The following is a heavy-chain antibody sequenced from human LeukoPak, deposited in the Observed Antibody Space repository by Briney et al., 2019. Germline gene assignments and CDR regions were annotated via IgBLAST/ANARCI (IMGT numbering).Heavy chain of an antibody. J-gene: IGHJ4*02. D-gene: IGHD2-15*01. V-gene: IGHV4-4*07. CDR1: GGSISSYY. CDR3: ARAGYCSGGSCYFDY. Sequence: PSETLSLTCTVSGGSISSYYWSWIRQPAGKGLEWIGRIYTSGSTNYNPSLKSRVTMSVDTSKNQFSLKLSSVTAADTAAYYCARAGYCSGGSCYFDYWGQGTLVTVSS. CDR2: IYTSGST.